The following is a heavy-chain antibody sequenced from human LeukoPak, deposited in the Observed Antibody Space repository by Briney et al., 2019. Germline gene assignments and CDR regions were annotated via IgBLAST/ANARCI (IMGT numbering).Heavy chain of an antibody. CDR1: GFTFSSYA. Sequence: GGSLRLSCAASGFTFSSYAMSWVRQAPGKGLEWVSAISGSGGSTYYADSVKGRFTISRDNAKNSLYLQMNSLRAEDTAVYYCATLNGAVFDYWGQGTLVTVSS. V-gene: IGHV3-23*01. CDR3: ATLNGAVFDY. D-gene: IGHD2-8*01. CDR2: ISGSGGST. J-gene: IGHJ4*02.